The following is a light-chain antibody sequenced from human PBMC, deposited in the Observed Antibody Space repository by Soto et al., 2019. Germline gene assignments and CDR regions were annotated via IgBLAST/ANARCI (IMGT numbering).Light chain of an antibody. V-gene: IGKV1-5*01. CDR2: DAS. J-gene: IGKJ1*01. CDR1: QSITNR. Sequence: DIQMTQSPSTLSASVGDRVTITCRASQSITNRLAWYQQKPGKAPKVLIYDASNLEYGVPSRLSGSGFGTDFILTISRLTPDDSATYWRQHYGAMWTFGQGTKVDIK. CDR3: QHYGAMWT.